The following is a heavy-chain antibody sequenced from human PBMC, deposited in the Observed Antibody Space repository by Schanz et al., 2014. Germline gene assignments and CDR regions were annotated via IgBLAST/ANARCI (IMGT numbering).Heavy chain of an antibody. D-gene: IGHD3-9*01. CDR1: GYAFTTYG. CDR2: INPSGGST. Sequence: QVQLVQSGAEVKKPGASVRVSCKVSGYAFTTYGISWVRQAPGQGLEWMGMINPSGGSTTYAQKFQGRVTMTRDTSTSTVYMELSSLRSEDTAVYYCARVQDDILTGSEYYYGMDVWGQGTTVTVSS. CDR3: ARVQDDILTGSEYYYGMDV. J-gene: IGHJ6*02. V-gene: IGHV1-46*01.